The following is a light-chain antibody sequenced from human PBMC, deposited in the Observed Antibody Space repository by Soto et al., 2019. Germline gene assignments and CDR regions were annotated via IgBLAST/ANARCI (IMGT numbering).Light chain of an antibody. J-gene: IGLJ2*01. CDR3: ATWDGSLPGEV. V-gene: IGLV1-51*01. CDR1: SSNIGNNY. Sequence: QSVLTQSPSVSAAPGQQVTISCSGSSSNIGNNYVSWYQQLPGTAPKLIIYDNNKRPSGIPDRFSGSKSGTSGTLDITGLQTGDEADYYCATWDGSLPGEVFGGGTKLTVL. CDR2: DNN.